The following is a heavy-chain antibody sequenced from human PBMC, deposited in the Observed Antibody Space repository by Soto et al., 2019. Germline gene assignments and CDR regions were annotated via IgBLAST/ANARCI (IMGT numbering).Heavy chain of an antibody. Sequence: GSTNYNPSLKSRVTISVDTSKNQFSLKLSSVTAADTVVYYCARDHSISGDYYYGMDVWGQGTTVTVSS. J-gene: IGHJ6*02. D-gene: IGHD2-15*01. V-gene: IGHV4-59*01. CDR3: ARDHSISGDYYYGMDV. CDR2: GST.